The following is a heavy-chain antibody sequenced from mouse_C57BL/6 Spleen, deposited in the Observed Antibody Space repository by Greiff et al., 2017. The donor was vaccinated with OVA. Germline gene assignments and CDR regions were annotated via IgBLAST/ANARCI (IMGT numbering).Heavy chain of an antibody. J-gene: IGHJ4*01. CDR2: INYDGSST. CDR1: GFTFSDYY. V-gene: IGHV5-16*01. CDR3: ARYYYAMDY. Sequence: EVMLVESEGGLVQPGRSMKLSCTASGFTFSDYYMAWVRQVPEKGLEWVANINYDGSSTYYLDSLKSRFIISRDNAKNILYLQMSSLKSEDTATYYCARYYYAMDYWGQGTSVTVSS.